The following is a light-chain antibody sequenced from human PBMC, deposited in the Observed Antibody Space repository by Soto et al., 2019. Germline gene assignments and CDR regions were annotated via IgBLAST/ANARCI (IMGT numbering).Light chain of an antibody. CDR1: SSNIGSKT. CDR2: SNY. J-gene: IGLJ1*01. V-gene: IGLV1-44*01. CDR3: SAWDASLNGYV. Sequence: QSVLTQPPSASGTPGQRVTISCSGSSSNIGSKTVNWYQQLPGTAPKLLIYSNYQRPSGVPGRFSGSKSGTSASLAISGLQSEDEADDYCSAWDASLNGYVFGTGTKVTV.